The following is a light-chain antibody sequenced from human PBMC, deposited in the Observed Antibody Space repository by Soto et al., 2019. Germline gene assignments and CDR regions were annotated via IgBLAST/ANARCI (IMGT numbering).Light chain of an antibody. V-gene: IGKV1-27*01. Sequence: DIQMTQSPSSLSASVGARVTITCRASQVISRALAWYQQRPGKVPKVLIYAASTLHSGVPSRFSGSGSGTDFTLTISNVQPEDVATYYCQNYYNAPETFGQGTKVEIK. CDR1: QVISRA. CDR3: QNYYNAPET. J-gene: IGKJ1*01. CDR2: AAS.